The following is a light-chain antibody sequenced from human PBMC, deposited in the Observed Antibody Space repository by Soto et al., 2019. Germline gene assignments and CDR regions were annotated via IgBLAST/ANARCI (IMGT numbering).Light chain of an antibody. Sequence: DIQMTQSPSSVSASVGDRVTITCRASQGINNWLAWYQQKPGKAPELLIYAVSYLQSGVPSRFSGSGSGTDFTLTISSLQPEDFATYYCQQSYSTPPTLGQGTKVDIK. CDR3: QQSYSTPPT. J-gene: IGKJ1*01. CDR2: AVS. CDR1: QGINNW. V-gene: IGKV1-12*01.